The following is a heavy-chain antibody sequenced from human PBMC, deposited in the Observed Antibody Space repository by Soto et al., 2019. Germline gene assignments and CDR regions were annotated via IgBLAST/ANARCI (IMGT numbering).Heavy chain of an antibody. Sequence: SETLSLTCTVSGASISGFYWSWIRKSAGKGLEWIGCIYATGTTDYNPSLKSRVMMSVDTSKKQFSLRLRSVTAADTAVYYCVRDGTKTLRDWFDPWGQGISVTVSS. CDR3: VRDGTKTLRDWFDP. D-gene: IGHD1-1*01. J-gene: IGHJ5*02. CDR1: GASISGFY. CDR2: IYATGTT. V-gene: IGHV4-4*07.